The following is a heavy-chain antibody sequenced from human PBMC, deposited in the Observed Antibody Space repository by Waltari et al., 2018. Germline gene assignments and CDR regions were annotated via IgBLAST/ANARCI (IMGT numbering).Heavy chain of an antibody. D-gene: IGHD2-15*01. Sequence: QVQLVQSGAEVKKPGASVKVSCRVSGYSLTESALHWVRQAPGKGLEWLGGFDPEDGEAVYAQEFQGRVTMTEDTSKDTAYMELSSLTYEDTAVYYCTRARVGYCSGGTCYSRWFDPWGQGTLVTVSS. CDR2: FDPEDGEA. CDR1: GYSLTESA. V-gene: IGHV1-24*01. CDR3: TRARVGYCSGGTCYSRWFDP. J-gene: IGHJ5*02.